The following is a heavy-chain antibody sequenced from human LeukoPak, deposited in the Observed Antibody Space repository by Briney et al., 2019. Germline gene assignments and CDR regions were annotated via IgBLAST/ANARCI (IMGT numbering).Heavy chain of an antibody. V-gene: IGHV4-34*01. CDR1: GTSFTHYY. J-gene: IGHJ5*02. CDR2: INHSGDT. Sequence: SGTLSLTSNVSGTSFTHYYWSWIRQTPEKGLEWIGQINHSGDTSYNTSVRSRVTLSVDSSKNQFSLKVTSVTAADTGVYYCARGPGTVGLSPWGQGTLVTVSS. CDR3: ARGPGTVGLSP. D-gene: IGHD1/OR15-1a*01.